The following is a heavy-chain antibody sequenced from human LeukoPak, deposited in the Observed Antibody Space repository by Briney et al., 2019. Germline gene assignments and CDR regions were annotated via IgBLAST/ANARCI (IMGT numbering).Heavy chain of an antibody. J-gene: IGHJ4*02. CDR2: ISGRGDVT. Sequence: GGSLRLSCTASGITFNNYAMSWVRQAPGKGLGWVSTISGRGDVTYYADSVKGRFTISRDNSKSTLFLQMNSLRAEDTAVYYCANTLLYSSGWDYWGQGTLVTVSS. V-gene: IGHV3-23*01. CDR3: ANTLLYSSGWDY. D-gene: IGHD6-19*01. CDR1: GITFNNYA.